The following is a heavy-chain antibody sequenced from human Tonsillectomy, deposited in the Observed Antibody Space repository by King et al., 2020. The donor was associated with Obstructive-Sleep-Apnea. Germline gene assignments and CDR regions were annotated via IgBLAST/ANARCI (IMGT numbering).Heavy chain of an antibody. CDR3: VKDTTPHVFYYFDY. CDR2: ISWNSDNI. CDR1: GFTFDDYA. V-gene: IGHV3-9*01. Sequence: EVQLVESGGGLVQPGRSLRLSCAASGFTFDDYAIHWVRQAPGKGLEWVSGISWNSDNIHYADSVKGRFTISRDNAKNSLYLQMNSLRAEDTALYYCVKDTTPHVFYYFDYWGQGPLVTVSS. D-gene: IGHD2/OR15-2a*01. J-gene: IGHJ4*02.